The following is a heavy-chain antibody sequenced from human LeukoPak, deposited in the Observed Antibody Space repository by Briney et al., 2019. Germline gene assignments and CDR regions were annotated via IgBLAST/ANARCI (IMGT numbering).Heavy chain of an antibody. CDR3: ARHVGGSWYAYYYYGMDV. CDR2: IYYSGST. CDR1: GGSISSGGYY. J-gene: IGHJ6*02. Sequence: KPSETLSLTCTVSGGSISSGGYYWSWIRQHPGKGLEWIGYIYYSGSTYYNPSLKSRVTISVDTSKNQFSLKLSSVTAADTAVYYCARHVGGSWYAYYYYGMDVWGQGTTVTVSS. D-gene: IGHD6-13*01. V-gene: IGHV4-39*01.